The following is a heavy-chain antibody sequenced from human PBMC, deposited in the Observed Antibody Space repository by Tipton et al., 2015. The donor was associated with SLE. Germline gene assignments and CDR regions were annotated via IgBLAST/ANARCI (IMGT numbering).Heavy chain of an antibody. CDR3: AREVVGATGHFDY. Sequence: SLRLSCVASGFSFSSYAMHWVRQAPGKGLEWVAVISYDGSNKFFAASVKGRFTISRDNSKNTMYLQMNSLRAEDTAVYYCAREVVGATGHFDYWGQGTLVTVSS. J-gene: IGHJ4*02. D-gene: IGHD1-26*01. CDR2: ISYDGSNK. CDR1: GFSFSSYA. V-gene: IGHV3-30*04.